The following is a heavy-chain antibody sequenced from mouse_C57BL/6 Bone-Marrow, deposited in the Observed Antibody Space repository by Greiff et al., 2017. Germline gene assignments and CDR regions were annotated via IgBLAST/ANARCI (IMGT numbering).Heavy chain of an antibody. D-gene: IGHD4-1*01. J-gene: IGHJ4*01. V-gene: IGHV14-4*01. CDR1: GFNIKDDY. CDR2: IDPENGDT. CDR3: TTTGSMDY. Sequence: VQLQQSGAELVRPGASVKLSCTASGFNIKDDYMHWVKQRPEQGLEWIGWIDPENGDTEYASKFQGKATITADTSSTTAYLQLSSLTSEDTAVYYCTTTGSMDYWGQGTSVTGSS.